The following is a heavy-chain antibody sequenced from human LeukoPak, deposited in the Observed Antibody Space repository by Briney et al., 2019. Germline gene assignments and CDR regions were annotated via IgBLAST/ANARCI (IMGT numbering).Heavy chain of an antibody. Sequence: ASVKVSCKASGYTFTNYYMHWVRQAPGQGLEWVGMITSSGGDTTYAQKFKGRVTMTRDTSTRTVYMEVSSLTSEDTAAYYCARDLRRGGYNWGCDHWGQGTLVTVSS. CDR1: GYTFTNYY. J-gene: IGHJ4*02. D-gene: IGHD5-24*01. CDR3: ARDLRRGGYNWGCDH. V-gene: IGHV1-46*01. CDR2: ITSSGGDT.